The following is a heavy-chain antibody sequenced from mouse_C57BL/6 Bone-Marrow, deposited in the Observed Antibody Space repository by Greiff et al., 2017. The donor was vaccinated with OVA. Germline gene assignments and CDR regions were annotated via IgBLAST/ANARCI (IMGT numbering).Heavy chain of an antibody. J-gene: IGHJ3*01. Sequence: QVQLQQPGAELVKPGASVKLSCKASGYTFTSYWMHWVKQRPGQGLEWIGMIHPNRGSTNYNEKFTSKATLTVDKSASTAYRQHSSLTSEDSAVYYCARWYSNYAGLAYWGQGTLVTVAA. D-gene: IGHD2-5*01. CDR2: IHPNRGST. CDR1: GYTFTSYW. V-gene: IGHV1-64*01. CDR3: ARWYSNYAGLAY.